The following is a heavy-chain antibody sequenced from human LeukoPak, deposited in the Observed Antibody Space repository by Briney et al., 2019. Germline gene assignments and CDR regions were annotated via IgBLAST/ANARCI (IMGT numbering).Heavy chain of an antibody. V-gene: IGHV1-18*01. D-gene: IGHD4-17*01. CDR3: AIDKRGPTVTTEYYFDY. J-gene: IGHJ4*02. Sequence: GASVKVSCKASGYTFTSYCINWVRQAPGQGLEWMGWISAYNGDTHYAQNLQGRVTMTTDTSTGTAYMELRSLRSDDTAVYYCAIDKRGPTVTTEYYFDYWGQGTLVTVSS. CDR1: GYTFTSYC. CDR2: ISAYNGDT.